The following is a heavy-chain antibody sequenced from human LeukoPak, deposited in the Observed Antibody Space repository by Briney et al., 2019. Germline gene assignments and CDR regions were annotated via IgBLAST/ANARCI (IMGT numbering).Heavy chain of an antibody. V-gene: IGHV5-51*01. CDR3: ARRAGSYEYFQH. CDR2: IYPGDSDT. D-gene: IGHD6-13*01. J-gene: IGHJ1*01. CDR1: GYSFTSYW. Sequence: GESLKISCKGSGYSFTSYWIGWVRQMPGRGLEWMGTIYPGDSDTRYSPSFQGQVTISADKSITTAYLQWSSLKASDTAMYFCARRAGSYEYFQHWGQGTLVTVSS.